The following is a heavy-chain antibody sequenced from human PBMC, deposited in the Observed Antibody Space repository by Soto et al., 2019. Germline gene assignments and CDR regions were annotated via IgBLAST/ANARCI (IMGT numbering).Heavy chain of an antibody. CDR2: ISYDGSNK. Sequence: QVQLVESGGGVVQPGRSLRLSCAASGFTFSSYAMHWVRQAPGKGLEWVAVISYDGSNKYYADSVKGRFTISRDNSKNTLYLQMNSLRAEDTAVYYCARDPHGTMVRGDEGLDYWGQGTLVTVSS. CDR1: GFTFSSYA. J-gene: IGHJ4*02. V-gene: IGHV3-30-3*01. D-gene: IGHD3-10*01. CDR3: ARDPHGTMVRGDEGLDY.